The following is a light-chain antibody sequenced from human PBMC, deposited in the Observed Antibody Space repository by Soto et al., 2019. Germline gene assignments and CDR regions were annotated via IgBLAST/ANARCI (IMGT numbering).Light chain of an antibody. CDR3: QQFRSFPIT. CDR2: RAS. V-gene: IGKV3-15*01. CDR1: QSLNDN. Sequence: EIEMTQSPATLSVSPGERATLSCRASQSLNDNLAWYQQKPGQAPRLLIYRASTRATGVPARFSASGSGTEFTLTISSLQSEDSATYYCQQFRSFPITFGQGTRLEIK. J-gene: IGKJ5*01.